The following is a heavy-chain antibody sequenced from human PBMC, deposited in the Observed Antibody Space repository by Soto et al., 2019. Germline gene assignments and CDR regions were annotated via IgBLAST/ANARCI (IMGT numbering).Heavy chain of an antibody. Sequence: QVQLVESGVGVVQPGRSLRLSCAASGFTFSSYGMHWVRQAPGKGLEWVAVISYDGSNKYYADSVKGRFTISRDNSKNTLYLQMNSLRAEDTAVYFCAKDRSSSGWYGAFDIWGQGTMVTVSS. D-gene: IGHD6-19*01. CDR1: GFTFSSYG. J-gene: IGHJ3*02. CDR2: ISYDGSNK. CDR3: AKDRSSSGWYGAFDI. V-gene: IGHV3-30*18.